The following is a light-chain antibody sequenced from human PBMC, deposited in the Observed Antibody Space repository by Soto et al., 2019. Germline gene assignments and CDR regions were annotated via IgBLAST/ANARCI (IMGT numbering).Light chain of an antibody. CDR1: QTISSW. J-gene: IGKJ1*01. CDR2: TSS. Sequence: DIQMTQSPSTLSGSVGDRVTITCRASQTISSWLAWYQQKPGKAPTLLIFTSSSLQSGVPSRFSGSGSGTDFILTISSLQPEDFATYYYQQSYSTPPTFGQGTKVDIK. CDR3: QQSYSTPPT. V-gene: IGKV1-39*01.